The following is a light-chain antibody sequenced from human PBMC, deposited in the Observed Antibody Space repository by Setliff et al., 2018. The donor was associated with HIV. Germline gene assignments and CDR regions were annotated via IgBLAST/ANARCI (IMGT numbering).Light chain of an antibody. Sequence: QSVLAQPASVSGSPGQSITISCTGTSGDVGGYNYVSWYQQHPGKAPKLMIYDVSNRRPSGVPDRFSGSESGNTASLTVSGPQAEDEADYYCSSYAASNNPPYVFGTGTKGTVL. CDR2: DVS. V-gene: IGLV2-8*01. J-gene: IGLJ1*01. CDR3: SSYAASNNPPYV. CDR1: SGDVGGYNY.